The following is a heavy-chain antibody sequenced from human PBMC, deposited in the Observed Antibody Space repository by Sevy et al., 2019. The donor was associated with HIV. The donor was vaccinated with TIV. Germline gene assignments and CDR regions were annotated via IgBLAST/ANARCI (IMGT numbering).Heavy chain of an antibody. CDR2: ISHSGGST. Sequence: GGSLRLSCAASGFTFSSYAMNWVRQAPGKGLEWVSAISHSGGSTYYADSVKGRFTISRDNSKITLYLQMNSLRAEDTAVYYCAKGTLVVPAVIYYYYGMDVWGQGTTVTVSS. D-gene: IGHD2-2*02. J-gene: IGHJ6*02. CDR1: GFTFSSYA. CDR3: AKGTLVVPAVIYYYYGMDV. V-gene: IGHV3-23*01.